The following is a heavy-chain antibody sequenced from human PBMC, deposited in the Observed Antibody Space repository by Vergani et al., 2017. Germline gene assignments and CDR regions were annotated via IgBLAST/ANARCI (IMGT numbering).Heavy chain of an antibody. CDR2: ISAYNGNT. J-gene: IGHJ4*02. CDR3: ARGIRRREWFGELLFDY. D-gene: IGHD3-10*01. V-gene: IGHV1-18*01. Sequence: QVQLVQSGAEVKKPGASVKVSCKASGYTFTSYGISWVRQAPGQGLEWMGWISAYNGNTNYAQKLQGRVTMTTDTSTSTAYMELRSLRSDDTAVYYWARGIRRREWFGELLFDYWGQGTLVTVSS. CDR1: GYTFTSYG.